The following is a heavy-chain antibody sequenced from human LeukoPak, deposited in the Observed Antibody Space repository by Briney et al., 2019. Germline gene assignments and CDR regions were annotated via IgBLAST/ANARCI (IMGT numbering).Heavy chain of an antibody. CDR2: ITTSGSST. Sequence: GGSLRLSCAASGFTFSSYAMSWVRQPPGRGLEWVSTITTSGSSTYYADSVKGRFTISRDNSKNTLHLQMNSLRADDTAVYYCAKGHSSGWYGDAFDIWGQGTMVTVSS. CDR3: AKGHSSGWYGDAFDI. J-gene: IGHJ3*02. CDR1: GFTFSSYA. D-gene: IGHD6-19*01. V-gene: IGHV3-23*01.